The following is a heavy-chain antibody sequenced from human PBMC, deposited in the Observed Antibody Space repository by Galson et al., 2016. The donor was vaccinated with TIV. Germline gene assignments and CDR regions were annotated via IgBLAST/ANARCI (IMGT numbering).Heavy chain of an antibody. D-gene: IGHD2-15*01. Sequence: SLRLSCAASGFSFSDYFMTWIRQPPGKGLEWVSYISTSGSTTWDADSVEGRFSVSRDNGKGSLFLQLNSLRADDTAVYYCVRWWQPLYHHYSSMDVWGQGTTVIVSS. CDR1: GFSFSDYF. CDR2: ISTSGSTT. CDR3: VRWWQPLYHHYSSMDV. J-gene: IGHJ6*02. V-gene: IGHV3-11*01.